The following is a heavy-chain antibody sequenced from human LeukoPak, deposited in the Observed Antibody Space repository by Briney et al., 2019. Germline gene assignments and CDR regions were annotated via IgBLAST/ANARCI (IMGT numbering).Heavy chain of an antibody. J-gene: IGHJ6*03. V-gene: IGHV5-51*01. CDR1: GYNFTIYW. D-gene: IGHD5-12*01. CDR2: IYPGDSDT. CDR3: ATTTHSSGYDSVYYYYYMDV. Sequence: GESLKISCKASGYNFTIYWIGWVRQMPGKGLEWMGIIYPGDSDTRYSPSFQGQVTISADKSISTAYLQWSSLKASDTAMYYCATTTHSSGYDSVYYYYYMDVWGKGTTVTVSS.